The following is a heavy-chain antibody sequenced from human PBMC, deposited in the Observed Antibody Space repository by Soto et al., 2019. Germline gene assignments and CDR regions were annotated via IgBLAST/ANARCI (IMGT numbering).Heavy chain of an antibody. Sequence: QVQLVQSGAEVRKPGSSVKVSCKASGGTFSRHGISWVRQAPGQGLEWMGGIIPIFGTANHVQKFQGRVTITADESTSTAYMELSSLRSEDTAVYYCARGWGYDNNDYYYAYWGQGTLVIVSS. V-gene: IGHV1-69*01. CDR3: ARGWGYDNNDYYYAY. CDR1: GGTFSRHG. D-gene: IGHD3-22*01. J-gene: IGHJ4*02. CDR2: IIPIFGTA.